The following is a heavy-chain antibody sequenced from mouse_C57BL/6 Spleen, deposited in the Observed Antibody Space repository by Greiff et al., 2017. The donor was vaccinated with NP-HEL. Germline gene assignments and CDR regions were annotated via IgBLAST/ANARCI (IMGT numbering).Heavy chain of an antibody. V-gene: IGHV1-55*01. CDR3: ARWAYYSNYDYYAMDY. CDR1: GYTFTSYW. D-gene: IGHD2-5*01. CDR2: IYPGSGST. J-gene: IGHJ4*01. Sequence: QVQLQQSGAELVKPGASVKMSCKASGYTFTSYWITWVKQRPGQGLEWIRDIYPGSGSTNYNEKFKSKATLTVDTSSSTAYMQLSSLTSEDSAVYYCARWAYYSNYDYYAMDYWGQGTSVTVSS.